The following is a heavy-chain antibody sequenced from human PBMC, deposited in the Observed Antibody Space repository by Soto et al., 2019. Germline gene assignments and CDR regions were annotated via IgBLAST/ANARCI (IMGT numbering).Heavy chain of an antibody. CDR2: ISYDGSKK. CDR3: APLGVGAQDNY. V-gene: IGHV3-30*03. J-gene: IGHJ4*02. D-gene: IGHD1-26*01. Sequence: GGSLRLSCAASGFTFSTYGMHWVRQAPGKGLEWVAAISYDGSKKYYADSVKGRFTISRDNSENTLYLQMNSLRAEDTAMYYCAPLGVGAQDNYWGQGTLVTVSS. CDR1: GFTFSTYG.